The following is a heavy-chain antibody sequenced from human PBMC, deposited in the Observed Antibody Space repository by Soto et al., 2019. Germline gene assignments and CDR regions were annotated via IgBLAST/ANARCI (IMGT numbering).Heavy chain of an antibody. CDR2: INHSGST. CDR3: ARGPAWEDAFDI. V-gene: IGHV4-34*01. CDR1: GGSFSGYY. D-gene: IGHD1-26*01. Sequence: QVQLQQWGAGLLKPSETLSLTCAVYGGSFSGYYWSWIRQPPGKGLEWIGEINHSGSTNYNPSLKSRVTISVDTSKNQFSLKLSSVTAADTAVYYCARGPAWEDAFDIWGQGTMVTVSP. J-gene: IGHJ3*02.